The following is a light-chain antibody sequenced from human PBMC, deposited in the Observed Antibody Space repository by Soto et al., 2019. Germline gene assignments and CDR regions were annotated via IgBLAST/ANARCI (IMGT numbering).Light chain of an antibody. J-gene: IGKJ2*01. Sequence: EIVMTQSPATLSLSPGERATLSCRASQTIDNTLAWYQRKPGQAPRLLIYDASTRATGVPARFSGSGSGTDFTLTISSLQSEDFAVYYCQQYNIWPPYTFGQGTKVDIK. CDR2: DAS. CDR3: QQYNIWPPYT. CDR1: QTIDNT. V-gene: IGKV3-15*01.